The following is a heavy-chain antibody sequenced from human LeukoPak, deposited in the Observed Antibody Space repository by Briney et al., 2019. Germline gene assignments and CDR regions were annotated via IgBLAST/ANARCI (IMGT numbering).Heavy chain of an antibody. V-gene: IGHV3-30*02. J-gene: IGHJ4*02. Sequence: GGSLRLSCAVSGFDFSTYGMHWVRQAPGKGLEWVAFIRYDGSNKYYADSVKGRFTISRDNSKNTLYLQMNSLRAEDTAVYYCAKDRYSGYERFDYWGQGTLVTVSS. CDR2: IRYDGSNK. D-gene: IGHD5-12*01. CDR1: GFDFSTYG. CDR3: AKDRYSGYERFDY.